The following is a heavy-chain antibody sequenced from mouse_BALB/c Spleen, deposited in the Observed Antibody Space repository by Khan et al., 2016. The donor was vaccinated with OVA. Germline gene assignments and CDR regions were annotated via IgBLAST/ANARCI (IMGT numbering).Heavy chain of an antibody. CDR2: IWGGGDT. Sequence: QVQLKVSGPGLVAPSQSLSITCTVSGFSLSIYNIHWVRQPPGKVLEWLGMIWGGGDTDYNSTLKSRLSISKYNSNSQVFLKMNSLQTDDTAMCYCAGTYYRYDGYYAMDYWGQGTSVTVSS. CDR3: AGTYYRYDGYYAMDY. CDR1: GFSLSIYN. J-gene: IGHJ4*01. V-gene: IGHV2-6-4*01. D-gene: IGHD2-14*01.